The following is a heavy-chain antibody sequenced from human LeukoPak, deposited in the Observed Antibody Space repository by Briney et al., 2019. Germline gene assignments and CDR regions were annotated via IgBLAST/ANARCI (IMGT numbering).Heavy chain of an antibody. J-gene: IGHJ4*02. CDR3: AKDISRFWSGHGN. CDR2: ISWNSGSI. V-gene: IGHV3-9*01. D-gene: IGHD3-3*01. Sequence: GGSLRLSCAAPGFTFDDYAMPWVRQAPGKGLEWVSGISWNSGSIGYADSVKGRFTISRDNAKNSLYLQMNSLRAEDTALYYCAKDISRFWSGHGNWGQGTLVTVSS. CDR1: GFTFDDYA.